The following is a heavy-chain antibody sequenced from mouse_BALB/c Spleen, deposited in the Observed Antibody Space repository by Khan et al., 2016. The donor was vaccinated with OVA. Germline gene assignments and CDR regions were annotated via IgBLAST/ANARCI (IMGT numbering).Heavy chain of an antibody. CDR2: IRYSGST. D-gene: IGHD1-2*01. V-gene: IGHV3-1*02. Sequence: EVELVESGPGLVKPSQSLSLTCTVTGYSITSGYGWNWIRQFPGNKLEWMGYIRYSGSTNYNQSLKSRISLTRDTSKNQFFLQLNSVTTEDTATYYCAKTARLKYWGQGTTLTVSS. J-gene: IGHJ2*01. CDR1: GYSITSGYG. CDR3: AKTARLKY.